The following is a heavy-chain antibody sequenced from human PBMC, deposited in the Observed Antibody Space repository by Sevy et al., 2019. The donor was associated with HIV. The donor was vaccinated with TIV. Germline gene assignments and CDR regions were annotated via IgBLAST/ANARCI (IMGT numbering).Heavy chain of an antibody. D-gene: IGHD2-2*01. CDR1: GYTFTSYG. V-gene: IGHV1-18*01. CDR3: ARVGISPGYCSSTSGERGLGAFDI. CDR2: ISAYNGNT. Sequence: ASVKVSCKASGYTFTSYGISWVRQAPGQGLEWMGWISAYNGNTNYAQKLQGRVTMTTDTSTSTAYMELRSLGSDETAVYYCARVGISPGYCSSTSGERGLGAFDIWGQGTMVTVSS. J-gene: IGHJ3*02.